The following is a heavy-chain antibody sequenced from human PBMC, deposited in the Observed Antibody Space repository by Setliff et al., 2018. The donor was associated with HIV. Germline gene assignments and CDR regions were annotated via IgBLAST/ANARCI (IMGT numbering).Heavy chain of an antibody. J-gene: IGHJ4*02. Sequence: SETLSLTCTVSGGSISSSSYYWGWIRQPPGKGLEWTGTIYYSGSTYSNPSLKSRVTMSVDTSKNQFSLKLISVTAADTAVYYCARREYSSSSPPFDYWGQGTLVTVSS. D-gene: IGHD6-6*01. CDR2: IYYSGST. CDR1: GGSISSSSYY. CDR3: ARREYSSSSPPFDY. V-gene: IGHV4-39*01.